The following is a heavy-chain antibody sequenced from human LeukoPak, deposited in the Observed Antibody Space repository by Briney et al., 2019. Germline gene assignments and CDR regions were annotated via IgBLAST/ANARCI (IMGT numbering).Heavy chain of an antibody. CDR1: GGSISSYY. CDR2: IYHSGST. J-gene: IGHJ6*03. D-gene: IGHD2-2*01. V-gene: IGHV4-38-2*02. CDR3: AREIYCSSTSCQGYYYMDV. Sequence: SETLSLTCTVSGGSISSYYWGWIRQPPGKGLEWIGSIYHSGSTYYNPSLKSRVTISVDTSKNQFSLKLSSVTAADTAVYYCAREIYCSSTSCQGYYYMDVWGKGTTVTVSS.